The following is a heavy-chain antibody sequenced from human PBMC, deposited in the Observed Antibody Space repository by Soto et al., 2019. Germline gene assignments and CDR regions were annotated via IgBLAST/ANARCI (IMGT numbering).Heavy chain of an antibody. CDR1: GFTFSIYA. D-gene: IGHD6-19*01. V-gene: IGHV3-48*03. J-gene: IGHJ4*02. Sequence: GGSLRLSCAASGFTFSIYAMNCVLQAPGKGLEWVSYISSIGVATYYADSVKGRFTISRDNAKNSLYLQMNSLRAEDTAVYYCAREGRVGGIDYWGQGTPVTVSS. CDR3: AREGRVGGIDY. CDR2: ISSIGVAT.